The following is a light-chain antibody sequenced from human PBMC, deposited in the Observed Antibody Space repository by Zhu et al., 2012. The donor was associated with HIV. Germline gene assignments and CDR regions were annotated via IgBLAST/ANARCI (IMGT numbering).Light chain of an antibody. V-gene: IGKV3-11*01. CDR1: QSVSSY. Sequence: IVLTQSPATLSLSPGERATLSCRASQSVSSYLAWYQQKPGQAPRLLIYDASKRATGIPDFTLTISSLEPEDFALYYCQQRINWPLTFGGGTKVEIK. J-gene: IGKJ4*01. CDR2: DAS. CDR3: QQRINWPLT.